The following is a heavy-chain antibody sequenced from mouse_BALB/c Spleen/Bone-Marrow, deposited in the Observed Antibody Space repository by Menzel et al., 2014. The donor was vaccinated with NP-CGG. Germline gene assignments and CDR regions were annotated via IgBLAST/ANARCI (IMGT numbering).Heavy chain of an antibody. J-gene: IGHJ4*01. Sequence: VQLQQSGAELVKPGASVKSSCRASGYTFTNYYMYWGKQRPGQGLEWIGEINPSNGGTNFNEKFKSKATLTVDKSSSTAYMQLSSLTSEDSAVYYCTRLPHWGQGTSVTVSS. CDR2: INPSNGGT. D-gene: IGHD5-1*01. CDR1: GYTFTNYY. V-gene: IGHV1S81*02. CDR3: TRLPH.